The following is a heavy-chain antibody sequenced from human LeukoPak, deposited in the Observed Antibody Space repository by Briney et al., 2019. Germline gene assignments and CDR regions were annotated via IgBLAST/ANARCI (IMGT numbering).Heavy chain of an antibody. CDR3: ARGTTARLDY. Sequence: PGGSLRLSCGDSGFTFSSYSINWVHQAPGKGLEWVSSISSSSSYIYYADSVKGRFTISRDNAKNSLYLQMNSLRAEDTAVYYCARGTTARLDYWGQGTLVTVSS. CDR2: ISSSSSYI. D-gene: IGHD4-17*01. J-gene: IGHJ4*02. V-gene: IGHV3-21*01. CDR1: GFTFSSYS.